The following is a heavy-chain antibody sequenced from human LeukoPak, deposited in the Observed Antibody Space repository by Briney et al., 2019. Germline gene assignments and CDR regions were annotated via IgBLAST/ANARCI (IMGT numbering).Heavy chain of an antibody. Sequence: PGGSLRISCAASGFTFSSYWRSWVRQAPGKGLEWVANIKQDGSEKYYVDSVKGRFTISRDNAKNSLYLQMNSLRAEDTAVYYCARRLRGYSYGFDYWGQGTLVTVSS. D-gene: IGHD5-18*01. CDR2: IKQDGSEK. V-gene: IGHV3-7*01. CDR3: ARRLRGYSYGFDY. J-gene: IGHJ4*02. CDR1: GFTFSSYW.